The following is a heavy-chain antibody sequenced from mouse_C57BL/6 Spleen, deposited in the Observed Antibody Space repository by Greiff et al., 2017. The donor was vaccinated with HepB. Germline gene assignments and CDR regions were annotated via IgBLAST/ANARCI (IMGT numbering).Heavy chain of an antibody. D-gene: IGHD1-2*01. Sequence: QVHVKQPGAELVMPGASVKLSCKASGYTFTSYWMHWVKQRPGQGLEWIGEIDPSDSYTNYNQKFKGKSTLTVDKSSSTAYMQLSSLTSEDSAVYYCARSDTTARGDYFDYWGQGTTLTVSS. CDR1: GYTFTSYW. V-gene: IGHV1-69*01. CDR2: IDPSDSYT. CDR3: ARSDTTARGDYFDY. J-gene: IGHJ2*01.